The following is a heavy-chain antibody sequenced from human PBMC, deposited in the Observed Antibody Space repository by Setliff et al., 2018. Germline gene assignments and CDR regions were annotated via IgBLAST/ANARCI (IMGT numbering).Heavy chain of an antibody. CDR2: IYYTGIT. J-gene: IGHJ6*03. V-gene: IGHV4-39*02. Sequence: SETLSLTCTVSGDSINTPTYHWGWVRQPPGKGLEWIGLIYYTGITYYNPSLKSRVTISEDMSENQISLKLNPVTAADTAVYYCAKVDIDYIMTRDNTWQYIFYMDVWGRGTTVTVSS. CDR3: AKVDIDYIMTRDNTWQYIFYMDV. D-gene: IGHD5-12*01. CDR1: GDSINTPTYH.